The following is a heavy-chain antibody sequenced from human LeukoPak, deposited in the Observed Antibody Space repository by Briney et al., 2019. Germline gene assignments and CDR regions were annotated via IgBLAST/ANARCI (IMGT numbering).Heavy chain of an antibody. CDR1: GFTFSNYA. Sequence: GGSLRLSCAASGFTFSNYAMSWVRQAPGKGLEWVSSISASGDYTYYADSVKGRFTISRDSSKNTLYLQVNSLRAEDTAVYYCARTHSPSGYSYFFDYWGQGTLVTVSS. CDR2: ISASGDYT. J-gene: IGHJ4*02. CDR3: ARTHSPSGYSYFFDY. V-gene: IGHV3-23*01. D-gene: IGHD3-22*01.